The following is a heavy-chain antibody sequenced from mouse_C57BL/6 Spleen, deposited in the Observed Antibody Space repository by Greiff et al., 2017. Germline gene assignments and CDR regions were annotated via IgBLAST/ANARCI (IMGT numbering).Heavy chain of an antibody. V-gene: IGHV1-54*01. J-gene: IGHJ1*03. CDR2: INPGSGGT. CDR1: GYAFTNYL. Sequence: QVQLKESGAELVRPGTSVKVSCKASGYAFTNYLIEWVKQRPGQGLEWIGVINPGSGGTNYNEKFKGKATLTADKSSSTAYMQLSSLTSEDSAVYFCARADGSFDVWGTGTTVTVSS. D-gene: IGHD2-3*01. CDR3: ARADGSFDV.